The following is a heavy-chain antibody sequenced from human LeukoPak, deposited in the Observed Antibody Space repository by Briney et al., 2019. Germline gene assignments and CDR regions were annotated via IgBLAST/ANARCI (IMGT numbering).Heavy chain of an antibody. V-gene: IGHV3-30-3*01. CDR2: ISYDGSNK. D-gene: IGHD2-2*01. CDR3: ARGYCSSTSCYDTDY. CDR1: GFTFSSYA. J-gene: IGHJ4*02. Sequence: ERSLRLSCAASGFTFSSYAMHWVRQAPGKGLEWVAVISYDGSNKYYADSVKGRFTISRDNSKNTLYLQMNSLRAEDTAVYYCARGYCSSTSCYDTDYWGQGTLVTVSS.